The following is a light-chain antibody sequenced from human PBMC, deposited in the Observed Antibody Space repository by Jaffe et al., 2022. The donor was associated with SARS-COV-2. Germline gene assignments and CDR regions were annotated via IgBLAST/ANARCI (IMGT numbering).Light chain of an antibody. J-gene: IGKJ2*01. V-gene: IGKV1-39*01. Sequence: DIQMTQSPSSLSVSVGDRVTITCRASQSIGNFLNWYQQKPGKAPKLLIYSASSLQSGVPSRFSGSGSGTDFTLTIISLQPEDFATYSCQQSYTTPYTFGQGAKLEIK. CDR1: QSIGNF. CDR3: QQSYTTPYT. CDR2: SAS.